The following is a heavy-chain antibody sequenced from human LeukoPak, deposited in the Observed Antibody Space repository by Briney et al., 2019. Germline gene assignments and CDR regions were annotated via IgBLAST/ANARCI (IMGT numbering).Heavy chain of an antibody. V-gene: IGHV3-23*01. Sequence: GGSLRLSCAASGFTFNRYGMSWVRQAPGKGLEWVSAMSGGGGSTYYADSVKGRFIISRDTSKNTLYLQMNSLRAEDTAVYYCAKDITMVRGVWYFDYWGQGTLVTVSS. J-gene: IGHJ4*02. D-gene: IGHD3-10*01. CDR3: AKDITMVRGVWYFDY. CDR2: MSGGGGST. CDR1: GFTFNRYG.